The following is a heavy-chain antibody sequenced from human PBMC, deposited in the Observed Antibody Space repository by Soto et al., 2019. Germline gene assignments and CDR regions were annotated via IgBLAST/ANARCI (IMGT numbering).Heavy chain of an antibody. CDR3: AKGGGAIFGVVSTTFGGMDV. Sequence: QVQLVESGGGVVQPGRSLRLSCAASGFTFSSYGMHWVRQAPGKGLEWVAVISYDGSNKYYADSVKGRFTISRDNSKKNVDLKMNSRRAEVTAVYYCAKGGGAIFGVVSTTFGGMDVWGQGTTVTVSS. J-gene: IGHJ6*02. V-gene: IGHV3-30*18. CDR2: ISYDGSNK. CDR1: GFTFSSYG. D-gene: IGHD3-3*01.